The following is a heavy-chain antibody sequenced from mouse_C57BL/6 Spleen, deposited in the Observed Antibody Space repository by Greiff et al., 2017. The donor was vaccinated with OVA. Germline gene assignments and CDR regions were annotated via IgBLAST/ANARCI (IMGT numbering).Heavy chain of an antibody. CDR1: GFTFSSYA. Sequence: EVQLVESGEGLVKPGGSLKLSCAASGFTFSSYAMSWVRQTPEKRLEWVAYISSGGDYIYYADTVKGRFTISRDNARNTLYLQMSSLKSEDTAMYYCTRDGGPDYYFDYWGQGTTLTVSS. V-gene: IGHV5-9-1*02. CDR2: ISSGGDYI. D-gene: IGHD2-3*01. J-gene: IGHJ2*01. CDR3: TRDGGPDYYFDY.